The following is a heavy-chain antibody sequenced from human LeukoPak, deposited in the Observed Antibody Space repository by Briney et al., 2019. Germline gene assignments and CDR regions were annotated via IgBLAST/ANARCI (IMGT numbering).Heavy chain of an antibody. CDR1: GYTFTGYY. J-gene: IGHJ4*02. Sequence: ASVKVSCKASGYTFTGYYMHWVRQAPGQGLEWMGWINPNSGGTNYARKLQGRVTMTRDTSISTAYMELSRLRSDGTAVYYCATEEREWELLPLGYWGQGTLVTVSS. D-gene: IGHD1-26*01. CDR3: ATEEREWELLPLGY. CDR2: INPNSGGT. V-gene: IGHV1-2*02.